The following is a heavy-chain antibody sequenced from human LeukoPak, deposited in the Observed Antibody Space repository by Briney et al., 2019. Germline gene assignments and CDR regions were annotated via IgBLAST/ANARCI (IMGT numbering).Heavy chain of an antibody. CDR2: IYPSDSDT. CDR3: ARKDYYDSSGVDY. J-gene: IGHJ4*02. D-gene: IGHD3-22*01. Sequence: GESLKISCKGSGYSFTSYWIGWVRQMPGKGLEWMVIIYPSDSDTRYSPSFQGQVTISADKSISTAYLQWSSLKASDTAMYYCARKDYYDSSGVDYWGQGTLVTVSS. CDR1: GYSFTSYW. V-gene: IGHV5-51*01.